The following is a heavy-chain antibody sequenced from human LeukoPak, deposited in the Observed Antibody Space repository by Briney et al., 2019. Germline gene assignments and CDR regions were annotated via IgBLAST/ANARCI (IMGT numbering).Heavy chain of an antibody. V-gene: IGHV4-4*07. CDR2: MSTSGST. J-gene: IGHJ4*02. D-gene: IGHD5-18*01. CDR1: GGSISSYY. CDR3: AREGGYSYGDAPLHFDY. Sequence: SETLSLTCTVSGGSISSYYWSWIRQPAGKGLEWIGRMSTSGSTDYNPSLKSRVTISVDASKNQFSLKLSSVTAADTAVYYCAREGGYSYGDAPLHFDYWGQGTLVTVSS.